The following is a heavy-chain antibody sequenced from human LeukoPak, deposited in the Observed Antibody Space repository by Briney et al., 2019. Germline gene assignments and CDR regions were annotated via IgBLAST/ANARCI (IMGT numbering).Heavy chain of an antibody. Sequence: ASVQVSCKASGYTFTSYDINWVRQATGQGLEWMGWMNPNSGNTGYAQKFQGRVTMTRDTSISTAYMELSSLRSEDTAVYYCTRDPYYYDSSGYGRDAFDIWGQGTMVTVSS. J-gene: IGHJ3*02. CDR2: MNPNSGNT. D-gene: IGHD3-22*01. CDR3: TRDPYYYDSSGYGRDAFDI. CDR1: GYTFTSYD. V-gene: IGHV1-8*01.